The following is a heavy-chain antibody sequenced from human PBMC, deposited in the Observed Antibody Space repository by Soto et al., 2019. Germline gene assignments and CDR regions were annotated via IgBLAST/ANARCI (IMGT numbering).Heavy chain of an antibody. CDR2: INHSGST. CDR3: ASARFLEWVDAFDI. V-gene: IGHV4-34*01. J-gene: IGHJ3*02. CDR1: GGSFSGYY. Sequence: SETLSLTCAVYGGSFSGYYWSWIRQPPGKGLEWIGEINHSGSTNYNPSLKSRVTISVDTSKNQFSLKLSSVTAADTAVYYCASARFLEWVDAFDIWGQGTMVTVSS. D-gene: IGHD3-3*01.